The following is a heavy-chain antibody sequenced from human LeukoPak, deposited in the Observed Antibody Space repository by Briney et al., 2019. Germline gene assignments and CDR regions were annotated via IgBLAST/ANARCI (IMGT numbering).Heavy chain of an antibody. V-gene: IGHV3-7*01. CDR3: SRIGYSSNCADH. Sequence: GGSLRLSCTASGFTFSSYWMNWVRQAPGRGLEWVANIKQDGSENHYVDSVKGRFTISRDNAKNSLFLQLNSLRVEDTAVYYCSRIGYSSNCADHWVQGTLVTVSS. CDR2: IKQDGSEN. CDR1: GFTFSSYW. D-gene: IGHD6-13*01. J-gene: IGHJ4*02.